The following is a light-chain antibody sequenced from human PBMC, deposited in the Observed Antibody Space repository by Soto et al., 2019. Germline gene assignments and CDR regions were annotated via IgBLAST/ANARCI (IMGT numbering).Light chain of an antibody. CDR1: SSNIGAHYY. CDR3: QSYDSSLSGSV. CDR2: GNS. V-gene: IGLV1-40*01. Sequence: QAVVTQPPSVSGAPGQRVTISCTVSSSNIGAHYYTHWYQQLPGTAPKLLIYGNSNRPSGVPDRFSGSKSGTSASLAITGLQAEDEADYYCQSYDSSLSGSVFGGGTKLTVL. J-gene: IGLJ3*02.